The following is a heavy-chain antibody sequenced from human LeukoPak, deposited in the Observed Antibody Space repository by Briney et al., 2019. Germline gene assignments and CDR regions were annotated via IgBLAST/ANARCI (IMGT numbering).Heavy chain of an antibody. Sequence: PGGSLRLSCVVSGYSFSTNMMTWFRQAPGKGLEGGATILPGGSESYRVESVKGRFTVSRDNAKNSLYLQMISLRVEDTAVYYCMSAHGYWGQGTLVTVSS. V-gene: IGHV3-7*01. CDR3: MSAHGY. CDR2: ILPGGSES. J-gene: IGHJ4*02. CDR1: GYSFSTNM.